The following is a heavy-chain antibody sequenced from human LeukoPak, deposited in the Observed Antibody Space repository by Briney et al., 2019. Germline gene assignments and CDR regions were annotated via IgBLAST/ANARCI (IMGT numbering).Heavy chain of an antibody. D-gene: IGHD3-16*02. CDR1: GFTFSDYY. CDR2: ISSSGSTI. CDR3: AREVLGELSLLSPSHFDY. V-gene: IGHV3-11*01. J-gene: IGHJ4*02. Sequence: GGSLRLSCAASGFTFSDYYMSWIRQAPGKGLEWVSYISSSGSTIYYADSVKGRFTISRDNAKNSLYLQMNSLRAEDAAVYYCAREVLGELSLLSPSHFDYWGQGTLVTVSS.